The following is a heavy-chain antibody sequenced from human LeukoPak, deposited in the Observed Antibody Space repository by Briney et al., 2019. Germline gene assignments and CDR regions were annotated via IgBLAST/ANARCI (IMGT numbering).Heavy chain of an antibody. V-gene: IGHV1-8*03. CDR2: MNPNSGNT. J-gene: IGHJ4*02. D-gene: IGHD7-27*01. Sequence: ASVKVSCKASGYTFTSYDINWVRQATGQGLEWMGWMNPNSGNTGYAQKFQGRATITRDTSISTAYMELSRLRSDDTAVYYCASRKLGNDYWGQGTLVTVSS. CDR3: ASRKLGNDY. CDR1: GYTFTSYD.